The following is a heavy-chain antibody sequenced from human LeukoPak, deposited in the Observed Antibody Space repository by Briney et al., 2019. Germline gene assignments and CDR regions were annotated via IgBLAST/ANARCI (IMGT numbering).Heavy chain of an antibody. Sequence: GGSLRLSCAASDFTFRTYAMTWVRQAPGKGLFWVSGISAGGGSTYYADSVKGRFSISRDNSRNTLYLQMNSLRAEDTAVYYCAKDAAGPEYWGQGTLVTVSS. CDR2: ISAGGGST. CDR1: DFTFRTYA. V-gene: IGHV3-23*01. J-gene: IGHJ4*02. CDR3: AKDAAGPEY. D-gene: IGHD6-13*01.